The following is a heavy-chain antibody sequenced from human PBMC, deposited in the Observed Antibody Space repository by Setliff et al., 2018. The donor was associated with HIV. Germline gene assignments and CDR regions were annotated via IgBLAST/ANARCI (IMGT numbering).Heavy chain of an antibody. D-gene: IGHD4-17*01. J-gene: IGHJ4*02. CDR3: ARDPTTVMDYFDY. CDR1: GGTFSNYA. Sequence: ASVKVSCKASGGTFSNYAISWVRQAPGQGLEWMGGIIPIFGTGMYAQKFQGRVTIAADESTTTAYMELSSLRSEDTAVYYCARDPTTVMDYFDYWGQGTLVTVSS. V-gene: IGHV1-69*13. CDR2: IIPIFGTG.